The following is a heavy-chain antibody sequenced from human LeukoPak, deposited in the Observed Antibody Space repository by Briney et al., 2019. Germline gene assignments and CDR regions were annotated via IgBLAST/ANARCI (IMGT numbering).Heavy chain of an antibody. D-gene: IGHD3-22*01. CDR3: ARVYYYDSSGLFDY. CDR2: INPNSGGT. J-gene: IGHJ4*02. CDR1: GYTFTGYY. Sequence: ASVRVSCKASGYTFTGYYMHWVRQAPGQGLEWMGWINPNSGGTNYAQKFQGRVTMTRDTSISTAYMKLSRLRSDDTAVYYCARVYYYDSSGLFDYWGQGTLVTVSS. V-gene: IGHV1-2*02.